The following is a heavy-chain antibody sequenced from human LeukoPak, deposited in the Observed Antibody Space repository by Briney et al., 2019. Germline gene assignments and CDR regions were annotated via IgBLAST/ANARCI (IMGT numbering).Heavy chain of an antibody. CDR3: ARDHLTMIRGVSYYFYGMDV. CDR1: GFTFSYYA. CDR2: IYSGGDT. D-gene: IGHD3-10*01. J-gene: IGHJ6*02. Sequence: GGSLRLSCAASGFTFSYYAMSWVRQAPGKGREWVAIIYSGGDTFYAASVKGRFTISRDSSKNTLFLQMISLRAEDTAVYYCARDHLTMIRGVSYYFYGMDVWGQGTTVTVSS. V-gene: IGHV3-53*01.